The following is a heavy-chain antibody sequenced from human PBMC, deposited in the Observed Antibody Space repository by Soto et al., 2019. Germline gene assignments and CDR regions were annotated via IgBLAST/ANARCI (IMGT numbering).Heavy chain of an antibody. V-gene: IGHV3-23*01. CDR1: GFTFSSYA. J-gene: IGHJ5*02. CDR3: AKERHSYSSSWYGRGGFDP. Sequence: GSLRLSCAASGFTFSSYAMSWVRQAPGKGLEWVSAISGSGGSTYYADSVKGRFTISRDNSKNTLYLQMNSLRAEDTAVYYCAKERHSYSSSWYGRGGFDPWGQGTLVTVSS. CDR2: ISGSGGST. D-gene: IGHD6-13*01.